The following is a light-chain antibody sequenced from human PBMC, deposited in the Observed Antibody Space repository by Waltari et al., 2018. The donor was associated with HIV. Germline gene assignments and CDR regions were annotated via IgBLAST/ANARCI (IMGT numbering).Light chain of an antibody. V-gene: IGLV1-40*01. CDR2: ANN. J-gene: IGLJ3*02. Sequence: QSVLTQPPSVSGAPGQRVTISCTGRNSNHRSTYDVHWYQLLPGKAPKLLIYANNNRPSGVPDRFSGSKSGASASLAITGLQAEDEADYSCQSYDSRLSAWVFGGGTKVTVL. CDR3: QSYDSRLSAWV. CDR1: NSNHRSTYD.